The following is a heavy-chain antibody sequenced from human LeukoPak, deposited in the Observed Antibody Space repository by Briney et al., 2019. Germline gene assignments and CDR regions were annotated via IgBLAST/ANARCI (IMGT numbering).Heavy chain of an antibody. V-gene: IGHV1-18*01. CDR1: GYTFSSYA. J-gene: IGHJ6*03. Sequence: ASVTVSCKTSGYTFSSYAISWVRQAPGQGLEWVGWISVDNGKTNYGEKFQGRLTMITDTSTRTVYMELMSLRSDDTAVYYCAAMVRGVIISVRYYYYYMDVWGKGTTVTISS. D-gene: IGHD3-10*01. CDR3: AAMVRGVIISVRYYYYYMDV. CDR2: ISVDNGKT.